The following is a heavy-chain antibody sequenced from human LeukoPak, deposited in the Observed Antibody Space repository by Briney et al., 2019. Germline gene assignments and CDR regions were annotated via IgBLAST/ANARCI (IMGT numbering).Heavy chain of an antibody. D-gene: IGHD4-17*01. CDR1: GFTFSGYS. CDR2: ISSTGTTI. Sequence: GGSLRLSCAASGFTFSGYSMNWVRQAPGKGLECVSFISSTGTTIYYADSVNGRFTISRDDAKVSLYLQMSSLRAEDTAVYYCVRGTYGDYSFDFWGQGTLVTVSS. CDR3: VRGTYGDYSFDF. J-gene: IGHJ4*02. V-gene: IGHV3-48*01.